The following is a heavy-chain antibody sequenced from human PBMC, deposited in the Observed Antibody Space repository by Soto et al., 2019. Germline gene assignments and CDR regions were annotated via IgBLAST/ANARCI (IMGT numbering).Heavy chain of an antibody. Sequence: EVQLVESGGGLVQPGGSLGLSCAASGFTFSSYWMSWVRLAPGKGLEWVAHIKQSGSDRYYVDSVRGRFTISRDNAKNSLYLQMNSLRVEDTAMYYCASVKSWAVSSWGQGTLVNVSS. J-gene: IGHJ5*02. V-gene: IGHV3-7*01. D-gene: IGHD3-10*01. CDR1: GFTFSSYW. CDR3: ASVKSWAVSS. CDR2: IKQSGSDR.